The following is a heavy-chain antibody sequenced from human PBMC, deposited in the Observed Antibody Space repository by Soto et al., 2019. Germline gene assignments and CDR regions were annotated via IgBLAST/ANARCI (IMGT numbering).Heavy chain of an antibody. J-gene: IGHJ3*01. D-gene: IGHD5-12*01. Sequence: GESLKISCQGSGDTFTDYWITWVRQKPGKGLEWMGKIDPSDSYTHYSPSFEGHVTISADKSINTVYLEWSSLKASDTAIYYCSRHKYSGYDRVPGWSFDLWGQGTMVTVSS. CDR2: IDPSDSYT. CDR1: GDTFTDYW. CDR3: SRHKYSGYDRVPGWSFDL. V-gene: IGHV5-10-1*01.